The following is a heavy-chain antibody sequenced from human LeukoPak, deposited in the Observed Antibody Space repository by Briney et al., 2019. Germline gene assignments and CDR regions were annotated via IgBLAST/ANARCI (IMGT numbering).Heavy chain of an antibody. CDR3: ARDRCSSGSNCNYYYGMDD. V-gene: IGHV3-21*06. Sequence: GGSLRLSCTASGFAFSDYNVNWGRQAPGKGLEWVSSISSRSSYVHYADSVKGRFTVSRDNAWDSLYLQMNSLRAEDTAVYYCARDRCSSGSNCNYYYGMDDWGQGTTVTVSS. CDR2: ISSRSSYV. D-gene: IGHD2-15*01. CDR1: GFAFSDYN. J-gene: IGHJ6*02.